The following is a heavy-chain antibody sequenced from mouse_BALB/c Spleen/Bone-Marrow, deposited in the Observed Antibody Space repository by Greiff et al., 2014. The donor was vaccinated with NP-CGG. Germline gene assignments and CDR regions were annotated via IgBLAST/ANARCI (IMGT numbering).Heavy chain of an antibody. CDR3: VRHLGAFYAMDY. CDR1: GFTFNTYA. V-gene: IGHV10-1*02. J-gene: IGHJ4*01. D-gene: IGHD4-1*01. CDR2: IRSKSNNYAT. Sequence: DVHLVESDGGLVQPKGSLKLSCAASGFTFNTYAMNWVRQAPGKGLEWVARIRSKSNNYATYYADSVKDRFTISRDDSQSMLYLQMNNLKTEDTAMYCCVRHLGAFYAMDYWGQGTSATVSS.